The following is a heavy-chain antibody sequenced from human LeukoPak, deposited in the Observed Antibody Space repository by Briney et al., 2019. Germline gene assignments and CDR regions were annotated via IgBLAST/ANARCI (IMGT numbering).Heavy chain of an antibody. J-gene: IGHJ4*02. D-gene: IGHD1-1*01. CDR3: ARARYNWKYYFDY. CDR2: ISYDGSNK. CDR1: RYTFSSYA. V-gene: IGHV3-30*04. Sequence: GGSLRLSCAASRYTFSSYAMHWVGQARGKGLEWVAVISYDGSNKYYADSVKGRFTISRDNSKNTLYLQMNSLRAEDTAVYYCARARYNWKYYFDYWGQGTLVTVSS.